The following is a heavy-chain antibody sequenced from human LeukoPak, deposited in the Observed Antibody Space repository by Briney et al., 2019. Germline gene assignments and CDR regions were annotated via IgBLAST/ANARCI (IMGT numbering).Heavy chain of an antibody. J-gene: IGHJ4*02. V-gene: IGHV4-34*01. Sequence: SETPSLTCAVYGGSFSGYYWSWIRQPPGKGLEWIGEINHSGSTNYNPSLKSRVTISVDTSKNQFSLKLSSVTAADTAVYYCARPYSSSSSGGYWGQGALVTVSS. CDR3: ARPYSSSSSGGY. CDR2: INHSGST. D-gene: IGHD6-6*01. CDR1: GGSFSGYY.